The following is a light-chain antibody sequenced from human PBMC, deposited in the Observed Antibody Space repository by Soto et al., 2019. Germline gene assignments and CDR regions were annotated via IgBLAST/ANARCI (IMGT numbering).Light chain of an antibody. CDR1: QSVSSSY. Sequence: EIVLTQSPGTLSLSPGERATLSCRASQSVSSSYLAWYQQKPGQAPRLLIYGVSTRATGIADRFSGSGSGTDFTLTISRLQPEDFAVYYCQQYAFSPWTFGQGTKVEV. V-gene: IGKV3-20*01. CDR2: GVS. J-gene: IGKJ1*01. CDR3: QQYAFSPWT.